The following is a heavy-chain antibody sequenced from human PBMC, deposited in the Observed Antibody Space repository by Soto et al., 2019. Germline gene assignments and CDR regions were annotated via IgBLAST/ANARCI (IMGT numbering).Heavy chain of an antibody. D-gene: IGHD2-2*02. CDR1: GYTFTSYG. V-gene: IGHV1-18*01. Sequence: ASVKVSCKASGYTFTSYGISWVRQAPGQGPEWMGWISAYNGNTNYAQKLQGRVTMTTDTSTSTAYMELRSLRSDDTAVYYCARGGYCSSTSCYISYYYGMDVWGQGTTVTVSS. J-gene: IGHJ6*02. CDR2: ISAYNGNT. CDR3: ARGGYCSSTSCYISYYYGMDV.